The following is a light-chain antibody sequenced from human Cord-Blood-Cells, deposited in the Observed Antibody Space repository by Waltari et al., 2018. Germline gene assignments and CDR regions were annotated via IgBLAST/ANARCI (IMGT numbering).Light chain of an antibody. V-gene: IGKV3-11*01. CDR2: DAS. Sequence: IVLTQSPATLSLSPGERATLSCRANQSVSRYLACDQQQPGQAPRLLIYDASNRATGIPARFSSSGSGTDFTLTISSLAPEDFAVYYCQQRSNWLTFGGGTKVEIK. J-gene: IGKJ4*01. CDR3: QQRSNWLT. CDR1: QSVSRY.